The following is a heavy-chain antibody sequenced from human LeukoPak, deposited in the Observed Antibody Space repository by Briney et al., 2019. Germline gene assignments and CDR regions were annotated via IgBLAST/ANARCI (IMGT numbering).Heavy chain of an antibody. J-gene: IGHJ4*02. Sequence: SETLSLTCTVSGGSISSGSYYWSWIRQPAGKGLEWIGRIYTSGSTNYNPSLKSRVTISVDTSKNQFSLKLSSVTAADTAVYYCARGGEAAGIDYWGQGTLVTVSS. CDR2: IYTSGST. CDR3: ARGGEAAGIDY. V-gene: IGHV4-61*02. CDR1: GGSISSGSYY. D-gene: IGHD6-13*01.